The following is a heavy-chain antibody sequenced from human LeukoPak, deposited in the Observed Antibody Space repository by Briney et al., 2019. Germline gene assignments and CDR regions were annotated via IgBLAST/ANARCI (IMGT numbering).Heavy chain of an antibody. J-gene: IGHJ6*03. D-gene: IGHD6-13*01. Sequence: GGSLRLSCAASGFTFSSYGMHWVRQAPGKGLEWVAVIWYDGSNKYYADSVKGRFTISRDNSKNTLYLQMNSLRAEDTVVYYCAKEGQQLVKFYYYYMDVWGKGTTVTVSS. CDR2: IWYDGSNK. CDR3: AKEGQQLVKFYYYYMDV. CDR1: GFTFSSYG. V-gene: IGHV3-33*06.